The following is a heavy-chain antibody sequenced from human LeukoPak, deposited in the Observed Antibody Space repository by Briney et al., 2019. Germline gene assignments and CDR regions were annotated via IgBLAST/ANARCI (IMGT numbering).Heavy chain of an antibody. D-gene: IGHD2-2*01. V-gene: IGHV3-64*01. CDR3: ARDRDCSSTSCYAPFDY. Sequence: GGSLRLSCAASGFTFSSYAMHWVRQAPGKGLEYVSAISSNGGSTYYANSVKGRFTISRDNSKNTLYLQMGSLRAEDMAVYYCARDRDCSSTSCYAPFDYWGQGTLVTVPS. J-gene: IGHJ4*02. CDR1: GFTFSSYA. CDR2: ISSNGGST.